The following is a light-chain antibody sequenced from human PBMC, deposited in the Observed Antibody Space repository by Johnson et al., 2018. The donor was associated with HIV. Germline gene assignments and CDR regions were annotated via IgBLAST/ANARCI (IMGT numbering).Light chain of an antibody. CDR3: GTWDSSLSAGGNV. J-gene: IGLJ1*01. V-gene: IGLV1-51*02. Sequence: QLVLTQPPSVSAAPGQKVTISCSGSSSNIGNNFVSWYQQLPGTAPKLLIYENNKRPSGIPARFSGSKSGTSATLGITGLQPGDEADYYCGTWDSSLSAGGNVFGTGTKVTVL. CDR1: SSNIGNNF. CDR2: ENN.